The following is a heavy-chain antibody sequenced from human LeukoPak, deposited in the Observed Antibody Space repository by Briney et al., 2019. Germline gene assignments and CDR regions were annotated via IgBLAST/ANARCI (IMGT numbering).Heavy chain of an antibody. CDR1: GGTFSSYG. J-gene: IGHJ5*02. D-gene: IGHD4-11*01. CDR2: ISAYNGNT. Sequence: ASVKVSCKASGGTFSSYGISWVRQAPGQGLEWMGWISAYNGNTNYAQKLQGRVTMTTDTSTSTAYMELRSLRSDDTAVYYCARVGNDYSWDNWFDPWGQGTPVTVSS. CDR3: ARVGNDYSWDNWFDP. V-gene: IGHV1-18*01.